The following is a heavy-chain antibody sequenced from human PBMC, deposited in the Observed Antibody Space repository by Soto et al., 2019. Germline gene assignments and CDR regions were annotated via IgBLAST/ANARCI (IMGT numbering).Heavy chain of an antibody. CDR1: GYTFTNYG. CDR2: TGAYNGYT. V-gene: IGHV1-18*01. Sequence: QVQLVQSGPEVKKPGASVKVSCKASGYTFTNYGITWVRQAPGQGLEWMGWTGAYNGYTKYAQKYQGRVTMTTNTSASTAYMELRSLRSDDTSIYYCARAISGWVDPWGQGTLVTVSS. J-gene: IGHJ5*02. CDR3: ARAISGWVDP.